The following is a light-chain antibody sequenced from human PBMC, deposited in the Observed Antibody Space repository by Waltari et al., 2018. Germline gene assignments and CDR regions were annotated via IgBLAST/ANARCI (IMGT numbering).Light chain of an antibody. CDR1: TIGVWTYNL. V-gene: IGLV2-23*01. CDR2: EGT. Sequence: QSALTQPASVSGSPGQSITISCTGTTIGVWTYNLVSWYQQPPGKAPKLIIFEGTKRPSGVSNRFFASKSGNTASLTISGLQADDEADYHCCSYVSNTYVFGTGTKVTVL. CDR3: CSYVSNTYV. J-gene: IGLJ1*01.